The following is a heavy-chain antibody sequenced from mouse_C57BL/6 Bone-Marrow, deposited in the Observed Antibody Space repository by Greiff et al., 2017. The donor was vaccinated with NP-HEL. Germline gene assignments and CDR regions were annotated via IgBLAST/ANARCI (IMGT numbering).Heavy chain of an antibody. Sequence: VQLQQPGAELVRPGTSVKLSCKASGYTFTSYWMHWVKQRPGQGLEWIGVIDPSDSYTNYNQKFKGKATLTVDTSSSTAYMQLSSLTSEDSAVYYCARSRDYYGSSLPYFDYWGQGTTLTVSS. J-gene: IGHJ2*01. CDR2: IDPSDSYT. CDR1: GYTFTSYW. D-gene: IGHD1-1*01. CDR3: ARSRDYYGSSLPYFDY. V-gene: IGHV1-59*01.